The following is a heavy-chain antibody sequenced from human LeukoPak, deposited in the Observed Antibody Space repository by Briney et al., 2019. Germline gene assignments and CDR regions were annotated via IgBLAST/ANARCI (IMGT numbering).Heavy chain of an antibody. CDR2: ISVAGGGT. V-gene: IGHV3-23*01. CDR3: ARSASGDHVNWSDS. Sequence: RGGSLRLSCAASGFTFSHYAMNWVRQAPGTGLEWGSGISVAGGGTYYADSVKGRFTISRDNSKNTLYLQESSLRAEDTAIFYCARSASGDHVNWSDSWGQGTLVTVSS. CDR1: GFTFSHYA. J-gene: IGHJ5*01. D-gene: IGHD2-15*01.